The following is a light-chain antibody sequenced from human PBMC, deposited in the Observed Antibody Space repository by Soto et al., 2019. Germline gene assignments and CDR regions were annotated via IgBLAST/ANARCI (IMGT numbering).Light chain of an antibody. CDR2: DAS. CDR1: QSISSW. V-gene: IGKV1-5*01. CDR3: QQYNSYPYT. J-gene: IGKJ2*01. Sequence: DIQMTQSPSTLSASVGDRVTITCRASQSISSWCAWYQQKPGKAPKLLIYDASSLESGVPSRFSGSGSGTEFTLTISSLQPDDFATEYCQQYNSYPYTFGQGTKLEIK.